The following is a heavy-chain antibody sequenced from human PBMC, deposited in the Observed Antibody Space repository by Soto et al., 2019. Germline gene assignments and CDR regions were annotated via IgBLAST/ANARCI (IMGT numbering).Heavy chain of an antibody. CDR2: ISGSGGST. J-gene: IGHJ4*02. CDR3: AKRYSGSYYFDY. D-gene: IGHD1-26*01. V-gene: IGHV3-23*01. Sequence: GGSLRLSCAASGFTFSSYAMSWVRQAPGKGLEWVPAISGSGGSTYYADSVKGRFTISRDNSKNTLYLQMNSLRAEDTAVYYCAKRYSGSYYFDYWGQGTLVTVSS. CDR1: GFTFSSYA.